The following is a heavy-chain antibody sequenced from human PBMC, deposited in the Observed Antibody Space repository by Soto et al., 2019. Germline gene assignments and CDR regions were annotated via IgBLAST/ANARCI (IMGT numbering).Heavy chain of an antibody. CDR1: GFTFSTYW. CDR2: IKEDASEE. Sequence: EVQLVQSGGDLVQPGGSLRLSCVASGFTFSTYWMTWVRQAPGMGLEWVAGIKEDASEELYVDSVKGRFSVSRDNAKNSLSLQLNSLRSEVTAAYYCATAISSPFSNFDYWGQRSLVTVSS. V-gene: IGHV3-7*01. J-gene: IGHJ4*02. CDR3: ATAISSPFSNFDY. D-gene: IGHD2-21*01.